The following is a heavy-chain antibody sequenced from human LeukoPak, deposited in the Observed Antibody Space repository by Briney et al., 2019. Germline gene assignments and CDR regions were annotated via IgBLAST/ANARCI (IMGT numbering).Heavy chain of an antibody. CDR1: GFTFNTFG. Sequence: GGSLRLSCAASGFTFNTFGMHWVRQTPGKGLEWVAFIRHDGSDQYYTDSVKGRFTLSRDNSQSTLYLQMNSLTTGDTAIYYCAKQIDGSGTFLYPKYFDYWGQGTLVTVSS. V-gene: IGHV3-30*02. J-gene: IGHJ4*02. CDR3: AKQIDGSGTFLYPKYFDY. CDR2: IRHDGSDQ. D-gene: IGHD3-10*01.